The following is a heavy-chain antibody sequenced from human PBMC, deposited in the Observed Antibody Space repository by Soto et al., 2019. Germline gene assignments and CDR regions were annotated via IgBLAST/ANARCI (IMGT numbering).Heavy chain of an antibody. CDR3: AKDDADDFWSGYLFDY. D-gene: IGHD3-3*01. V-gene: IGHV3-48*01. Sequence: GGSLRLSCAASGFTFNVYSMNWVRQAPGKGLEWVSYISRTSGTIFYADSVRGRFTISRDNAKNSLYLQMNSLRAEDTAVYYCAKDDADDFWSGYLFDYWGQGTLVTVSS. J-gene: IGHJ4*02. CDR2: ISRTSGTI. CDR1: GFTFNVYS.